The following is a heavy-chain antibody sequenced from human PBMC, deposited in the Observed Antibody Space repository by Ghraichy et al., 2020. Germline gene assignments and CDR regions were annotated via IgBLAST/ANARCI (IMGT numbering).Heavy chain of an antibody. Sequence: GESLNISCAASGFTFSDYYMSWIRQAPGKGLEWVSYISSSGSTIYYADSVKGRFTISRDNAKNSLYLQMNSLRAEDTAVYYCATQTTGYSSGWYLDYWGQGTLVTVSS. CDR2: ISSSGSTI. J-gene: IGHJ4*02. D-gene: IGHD6-19*01. CDR1: GFTFSDYY. V-gene: IGHV3-11*01. CDR3: ATQTTGYSSGWYLDY.